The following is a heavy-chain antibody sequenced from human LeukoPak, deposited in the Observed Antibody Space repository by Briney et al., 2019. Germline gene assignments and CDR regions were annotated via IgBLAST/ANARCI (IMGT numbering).Heavy chain of an antibody. CDR3: ARENVAVADFYGMDV. J-gene: IGHJ6*02. Sequence: GGSLRLSCAASGFTFSSAAMTWVREAPGKGLEWVSLISPTGGNTFYADSVKGRFTISRDNSKNTLYLQMNSLRAEDTAVYYCARENVAVADFYGMDVWGQGTTVTVSS. CDR1: GFTFSSAA. V-gene: IGHV3-23*01. D-gene: IGHD6-19*01. CDR2: ISPTGGNT.